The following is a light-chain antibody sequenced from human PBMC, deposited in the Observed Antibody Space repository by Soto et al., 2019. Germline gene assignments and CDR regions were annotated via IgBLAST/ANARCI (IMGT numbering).Light chain of an antibody. CDR1: QSISDT. J-gene: IGKJ1*01. CDR2: SAS. Sequence: EIVMTQSPATLSVSPGGRATLSCRASQSISDTLAWYQQKPGQAPRLLIYSASRRATGFPGRFSGSGSGTDFTLTISRLEPEDFAVYYCQQYGSSPETFGQGTKVDIK. V-gene: IGKV3-20*01. CDR3: QQYGSSPET.